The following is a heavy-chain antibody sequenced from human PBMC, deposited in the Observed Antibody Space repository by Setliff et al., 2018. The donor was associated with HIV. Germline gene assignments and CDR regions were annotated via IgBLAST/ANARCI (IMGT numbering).Heavy chain of an antibody. CDR2: IYSGGST. Sequence: GGSLRLSCAASGFTVSGYYMAWVRQAPGKGLEWVSTIYSGGSTYHADSVKGRFTLSRDSSKNTLSLQMNSLRPEDTAVYYCARDRGTQHYSFDYWGQGTLVTVSS. CDR3: ARDRGTQHYSFDY. V-gene: IGHV3-66*02. J-gene: IGHJ4*02. CDR1: GFTVSGYY. D-gene: IGHD1-26*01.